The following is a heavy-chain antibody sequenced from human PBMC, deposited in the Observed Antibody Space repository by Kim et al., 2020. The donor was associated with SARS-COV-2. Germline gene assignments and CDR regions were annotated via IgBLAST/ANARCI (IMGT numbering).Heavy chain of an antibody. CDR3: ARDLKYDSSGCDY. V-gene: IGHV3-74*01. CDR1: GFTFSSYW. J-gene: IGHJ4*02. Sequence: GGSLRLSCAASGFTFSSYWMHWVRQAPGKGLVWVSRIKGDGTFIVYADSVKGRFTISRDNAKSTLYLQMNSLRVEDTAIYYCARDLKYDSSGCDYWGQGSLRTVSS. CDR2: IKGDGTFI. D-gene: IGHD3-22*01.